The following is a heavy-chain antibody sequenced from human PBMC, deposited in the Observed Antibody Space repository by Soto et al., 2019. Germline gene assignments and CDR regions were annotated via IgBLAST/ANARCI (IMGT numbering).Heavy chain of an antibody. CDR1: GFTVSSNY. CDR2: IYSGGST. D-gene: IGHD5-12*01. Sequence: GGSLRLSCAASGFTVSSNYMSWVRQAPGKGLEWVSVIYSGGSTYYADSVKGRFTISRDNSKNTLYLQMNSLRAEDTAVYYCARIEYSGYDLLDYWDQGTLVTVSS. J-gene: IGHJ4*02. CDR3: ARIEYSGYDLLDY. V-gene: IGHV3-66*01.